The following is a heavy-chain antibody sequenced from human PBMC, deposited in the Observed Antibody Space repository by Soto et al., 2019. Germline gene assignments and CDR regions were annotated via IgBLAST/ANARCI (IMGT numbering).Heavy chain of an antibody. V-gene: IGHV3-23*01. D-gene: IGHD3-3*01. CDR1: GFTFSSYA. J-gene: IGHJ4*02. CDR2: ISGSGGST. Sequence: PGGSLRLSCAASGFTFSSYAMSWVRQAPGKGLEWVSAISGSGGSTYYADSVKGRFTISRDNSKNTLYLQMNSLRAEDTAVYYCAKDPPLDYDFWSGYYLNYFDYWGQGTLVTVSS. CDR3: AKDPPLDYDFWSGYYLNYFDY.